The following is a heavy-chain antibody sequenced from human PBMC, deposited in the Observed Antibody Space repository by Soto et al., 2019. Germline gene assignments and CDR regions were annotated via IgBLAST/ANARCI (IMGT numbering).Heavy chain of an antibody. Sequence: TLSLTCTVSVDSIPTYYWNWIRQPAGKGLEWIGRIDASGNTNYNPSLNSRVTLSVDTSKKQFSLKLTSVTAAHTAVYYCARFSNNWFQTEGMDVWGQGTTVTVSS. J-gene: IGHJ6*02. D-gene: IGHD1-1*01. CDR1: VDSIPTYY. CDR3: ARFSNNWFQTEGMDV. CDR2: IDASGNT. V-gene: IGHV4-4*07.